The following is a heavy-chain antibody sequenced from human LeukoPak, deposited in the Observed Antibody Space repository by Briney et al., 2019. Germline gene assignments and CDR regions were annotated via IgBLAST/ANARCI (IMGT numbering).Heavy chain of an antibody. CDR1: GFNFSDYY. CDR3: ARGTTGTTDFDY. J-gene: IGHJ4*02. CDR2: ISTSGTTM. V-gene: IGHV3-11*01. Sequence: KSGGSLRLSCAASGFNFSDYYMNWIRQAPGKGLAWVSYISTSGTTMSYAASVKGRFTISRDSAKNSLYLQMNSLSAEDTAVYYCARGTTGTTDFDYWGQGTLVTVSS. D-gene: IGHD1-1*01.